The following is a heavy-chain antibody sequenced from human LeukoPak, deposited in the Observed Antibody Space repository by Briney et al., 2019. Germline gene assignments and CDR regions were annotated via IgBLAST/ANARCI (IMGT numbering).Heavy chain of an antibody. CDR3: ARGWIVVVPAAIGSYGMDV. CDR2: IKQDGSEK. J-gene: IGHJ6*02. V-gene: IGHV3-7*01. Sequence: GGSLRLSCAASGFTFSSHWMSWVRQAPGKGLEWVANIKQDGSEKYYVDSVKGRFTISRDNAKNSLYLQMNSLRAEDTAVYYCARGWIVVVPAAIGSYGMDVWGQGTTVTVSS. CDR1: GFTFSSHW. D-gene: IGHD2-2*01.